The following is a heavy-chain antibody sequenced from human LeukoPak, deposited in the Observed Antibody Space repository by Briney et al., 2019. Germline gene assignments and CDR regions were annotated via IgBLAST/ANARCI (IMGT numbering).Heavy chain of an antibody. CDR2: IKSKTDGGTT. V-gene: IGHV3-15*07. J-gene: IGHJ3*02. CDR3: TTRRSYYDSSGYYSDAFDI. Sequence: GGSLRLSCAASGFTFSNAWMNWVRQAPGKGLEWVGRIKSKTDGGTTDYAAPVKGRFTISRDDSKNTLYLQMNSLKTEDTAVYYCTTRRSYYDSSGYYSDAFDIWGQGTMVTVSS. D-gene: IGHD3-22*01. CDR1: GFTFSNAW.